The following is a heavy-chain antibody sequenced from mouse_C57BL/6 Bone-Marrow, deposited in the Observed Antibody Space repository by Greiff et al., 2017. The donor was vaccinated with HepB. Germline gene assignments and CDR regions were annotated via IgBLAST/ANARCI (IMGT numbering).Heavy chain of an antibody. V-gene: IGHV1-39*01. CDR3: ARISNAY. D-gene: IGHD2-5*01. CDR2: INPNYGTT. Sequence: EVQLQQSGPELVKPGASVKISCKASGYSFTDYNMNWVKQRNGKSLEWIGEINPNYGTTSYNQKCKGKATLTVDKSYSTAYIQLNSLTSEDSAVYYCARISNAYWGQGTLVTVSA. CDR1: GYSFTDYN. J-gene: IGHJ3*01.